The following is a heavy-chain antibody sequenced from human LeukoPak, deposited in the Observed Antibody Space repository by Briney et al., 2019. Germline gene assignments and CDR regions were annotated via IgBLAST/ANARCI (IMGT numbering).Heavy chain of an antibody. J-gene: IGHJ6*03. V-gene: IGHV3-48*03. Sequence: PGGSLRLSCAASGFTFSSYEMNWVRQAPGKGLEWVSYISSSGSTIYYADSVKGRFTISGDNAKNSLYLQMNSLRAEDTAVYYCARVESYYYYYMDVWGKGTTVTVSS. D-gene: IGHD5-24*01. CDR3: ARVESYYYYYMDV. CDR2: ISSSGSTI. CDR1: GFTFSSYE.